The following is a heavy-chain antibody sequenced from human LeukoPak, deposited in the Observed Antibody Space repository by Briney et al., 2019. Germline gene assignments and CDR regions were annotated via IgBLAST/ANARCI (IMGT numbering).Heavy chain of an antibody. CDR3: AGGNFYDSRGHPYHFHY. CDR1: DGSISSYY. CDR2: IYYTENT. Sequence: PSETLSLTCTGSDGSISSYYWSWIRQPPGKGLEWIGYIYYTENTNYNPSLKSRVTISVDTSKNQFSLNLTSVTAADTAVYYCAGGNFYDSRGHPYHFHYWGQGTLVTVPS. J-gene: IGHJ4*02. D-gene: IGHD3-22*01. V-gene: IGHV4-59*01.